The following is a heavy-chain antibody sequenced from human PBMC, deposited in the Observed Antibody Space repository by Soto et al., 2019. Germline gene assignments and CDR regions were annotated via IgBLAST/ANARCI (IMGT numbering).Heavy chain of an antibody. V-gene: IGHV4-31*03. CDR2: IYYSGST. D-gene: IGHD2-15*01. CDR1: GGSISSGGYY. Sequence: SETLSLTCTVSGGSISSGGYYWSWIRQHPGKGLEWIGYIYYSGSTYYNPSLKSRVTISVDTSKNQFSLKLSSVTAADTAVYYCARERSDYCSGGSCYPSRGMDVWCQGTTVTVSS. J-gene: IGHJ6*02. CDR3: ARERSDYCSGGSCYPSRGMDV.